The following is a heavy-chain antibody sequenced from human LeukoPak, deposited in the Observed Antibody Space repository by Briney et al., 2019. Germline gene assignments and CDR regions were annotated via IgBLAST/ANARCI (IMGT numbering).Heavy chain of an antibody. J-gene: IGHJ4*02. Sequence: TGGPLRLSCAASGFTFSSYWMSWVRQAPGKGLEWVANIKQDGSEKYYVDSVKGRFTISRDNAKNSLYLQMNSLSAEDTAVYYCASVSSSWYVYYFDYWGQGTLVTVSS. V-gene: IGHV3-7*01. CDR2: IKQDGSEK. CDR3: ASVSSSWYVYYFDY. D-gene: IGHD6-13*01. CDR1: GFTFSSYW.